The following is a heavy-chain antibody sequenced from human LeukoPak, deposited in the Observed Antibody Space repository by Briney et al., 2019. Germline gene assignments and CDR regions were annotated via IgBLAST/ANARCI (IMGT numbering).Heavy chain of an antibody. V-gene: IGHV5-51*01. CDR1: GYSFTSYW. D-gene: IGHD6-19*01. CDR2: IYPGDSDT. J-gene: IGHJ4*02. Sequence: GESLKISCKGSGYSFTSYWIGWVRQMPEKRLEWMGIIYPGDSDTRYSPSFQGQVTISADKSISTAYLQWSSLKASDTAMYYCARHNGAVAGTGPGLIDYWGQGTLVTVSS. CDR3: ARHNGAVAGTGPGLIDY.